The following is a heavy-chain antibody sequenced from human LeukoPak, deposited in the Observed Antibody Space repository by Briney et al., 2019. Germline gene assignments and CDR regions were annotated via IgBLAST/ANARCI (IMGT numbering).Heavy chain of an antibody. Sequence: SETLSLTCTVSGGSISNSLYYWGWIRQSPGKGLEWIGSIFYSGNTFYSPSLQSRVTISVDTSKNQFSLNLTSMTAADTAVYYCARTFGQQLVNFDYWGQGGLVTVCS. CDR3: ARTFGQQLVNFDY. V-gene: IGHV4-39*01. D-gene: IGHD6-13*01. CDR1: GGSISNSLYY. J-gene: IGHJ4*02. CDR2: IFYSGNT.